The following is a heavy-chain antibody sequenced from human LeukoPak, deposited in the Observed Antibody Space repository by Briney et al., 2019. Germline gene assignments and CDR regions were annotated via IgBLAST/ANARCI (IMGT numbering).Heavy chain of an antibody. CDR3: ASGSYYFDY. CDR1: GGSFNDYY. J-gene: IGHJ4*02. D-gene: IGHD1-26*01. V-gene: IGHV4-34*01. CDR2: ISHSGST. Sequence: SETLSLTCTVYGGSFNDYYWNWIRQPPGKGLEWIGKISHSGSTNYNPSLKSRVTISLDTSKNQFSLKLSSVTAADTAVYYCASGSYYFDYWGQGTLVTVSS.